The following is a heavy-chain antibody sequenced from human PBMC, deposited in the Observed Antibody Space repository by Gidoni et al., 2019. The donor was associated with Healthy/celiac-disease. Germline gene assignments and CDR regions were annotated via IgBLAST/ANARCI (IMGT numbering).Heavy chain of an antibody. D-gene: IGHD4-17*01. CDR2: IYYSGST. CDR1: GGSISSSSYY. CDR3: ARHVMTTGWFDP. V-gene: IGHV4-39*01. Sequence: QLQLQESGPGLVKPSETLSLTCTVSGGSISSSSYYWGWIRQPPGKGLEWIGSIYYSGSTYYNPSLKSRVTISVDTSKNQFSLKLSSVTAADTAVYYCARHVMTTGWFDPWGQGTLVTVSS. J-gene: IGHJ5*02.